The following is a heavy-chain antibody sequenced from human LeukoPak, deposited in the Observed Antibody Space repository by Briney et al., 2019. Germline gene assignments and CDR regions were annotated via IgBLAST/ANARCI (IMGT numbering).Heavy chain of an antibody. Sequence: SETLSLTCAVYGGSISSYYWSWIRQPPGKGLEWIGYIYYSGSTNYNPSLKSRVTISVDTSKNQFSLKLSSVTAADTAVYYCARGASDFWSGYSGFDYWGQGTLVTVSS. V-gene: IGHV4-59*01. CDR3: ARGASDFWSGYSGFDY. CDR2: IYYSGST. CDR1: GGSISSYY. J-gene: IGHJ4*02. D-gene: IGHD3-3*01.